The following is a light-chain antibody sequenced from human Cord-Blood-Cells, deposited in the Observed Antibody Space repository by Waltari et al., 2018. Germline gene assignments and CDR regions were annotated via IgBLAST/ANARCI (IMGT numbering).Light chain of an antibody. Sequence: DIQMTQSPSSLSASVGDRVTITCRASQSISSYLNWYQQKPGKDPKLLIYAASSLQSGVPSGFSGSGSGTDFTLTISSLQPEDFATYYCQQSYSTPWTFGQGTKVEIK. CDR2: AAS. V-gene: IGKV1-39*01. CDR3: QQSYSTPWT. CDR1: QSISSY. J-gene: IGKJ1*01.